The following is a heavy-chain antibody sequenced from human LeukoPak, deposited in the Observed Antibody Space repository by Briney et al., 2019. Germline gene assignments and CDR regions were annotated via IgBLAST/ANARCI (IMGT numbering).Heavy chain of an antibody. CDR2: ISAYNGNT. V-gene: IGHV1-18*04. CDR3: ARDGDIVVVPAAMPVGGMDV. CDR1: GYTFTSYG. D-gene: IGHD2-2*01. J-gene: IGHJ6*04. Sequence: ASVKVSCKASGYTFTSYGISWVRQAPGQGLECMGWISAYNGNTNYAQKLQGRVTITTETSTSTAYMELRSLRSDDTAVYYCARDGDIVVVPAAMPVGGMDVWGKGTTVTVSS.